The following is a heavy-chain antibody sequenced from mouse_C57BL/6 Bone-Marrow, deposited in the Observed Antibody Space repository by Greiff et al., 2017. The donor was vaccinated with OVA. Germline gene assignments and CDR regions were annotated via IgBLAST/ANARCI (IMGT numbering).Heavy chain of an antibody. CDR3: VRHWGEYFDV. CDR2: IRSKSNNYAT. CDR1: GFSFNTYA. V-gene: IGHV10-1*01. Sequence: EVKLVESGGGLVQPKGSLKLSCAASGFSFNTYAMNWVRQAPGKGLEWVARIRSKSNNYATYYADSVKDRFTISRDDSESMLYLQMNNLKTEDTAMYYCVRHWGEYFDVWGTGTTVTVSS. J-gene: IGHJ1*03.